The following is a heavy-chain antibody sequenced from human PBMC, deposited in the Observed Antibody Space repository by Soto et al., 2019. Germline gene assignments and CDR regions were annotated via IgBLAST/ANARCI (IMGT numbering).Heavy chain of an antibody. D-gene: IGHD3-3*01. J-gene: IGHJ5*02. CDR1: GGSVSSYY. Sequence: SETLSLTCTVSGGSVSSYYWSWIRQPPGKGLEWIGYIYYSGSTNYNPSLKSRVTISVDTSKNQFSLKLSSVTAADTAVYYCARGITIFGVVMASGFDPWGQGTLVTVSS. CDR3: ARGITIFGVVMASGFDP. V-gene: IGHV4-59*02. CDR2: IYYSGST.